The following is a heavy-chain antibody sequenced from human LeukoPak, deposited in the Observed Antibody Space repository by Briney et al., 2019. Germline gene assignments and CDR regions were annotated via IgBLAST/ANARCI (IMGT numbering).Heavy chain of an antibody. V-gene: IGHV3-30*03. CDR1: GFTFSSYG. CDR3: ARDKVGADGNSDY. Sequence: GGSLRLSCAASGFTFSSYGMHWVRQAPGKGLEWVAVISYDGSSKYYADSVKGRFTISRDNAKNTLYLQMNSLRAEDTAVYYCARDKVGADGNSDYWGQGTLVTVSS. D-gene: IGHD1-26*01. CDR2: ISYDGSSK. J-gene: IGHJ4*02.